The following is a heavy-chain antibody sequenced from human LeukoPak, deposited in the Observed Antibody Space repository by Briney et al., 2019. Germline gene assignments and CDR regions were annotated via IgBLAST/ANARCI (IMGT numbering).Heavy chain of an antibody. D-gene: IGHD6-19*01. V-gene: IGHV1-18*01. CDR2: ISAYNGNT. Sequence: ASVKVSCKASGYTFTSYGISWVRQAPGQGLEWMGWISAYNGNTNYAQKLQGRVTMTTDTSTSTAYMELRSLRSDDTAVYYCARDGVAIAVAGYAFDIWGQGTMVTVSS. CDR3: ARDGVAIAVAGYAFDI. J-gene: IGHJ3*02. CDR1: GYTFTSYG.